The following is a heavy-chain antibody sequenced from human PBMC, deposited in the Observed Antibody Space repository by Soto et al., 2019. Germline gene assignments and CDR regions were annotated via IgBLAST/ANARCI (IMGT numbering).Heavy chain of an antibody. D-gene: IGHD3-10*01. CDR1: GGSISSSSYY. V-gene: IGHV4-39*01. Sequence: QLQLQESGPGLVKPSETLSLTCTVSGGSISSSSYYCGWIRQPPGKALEWIGRIYYSGSTYYNPSRKSRVTLSVDTSKNQFSLKVSSVTAADTAVYYCATLWGQDWGQGTLVTVSS. J-gene: IGHJ4*02. CDR3: ATLWGQD. CDR2: IYYSGST.